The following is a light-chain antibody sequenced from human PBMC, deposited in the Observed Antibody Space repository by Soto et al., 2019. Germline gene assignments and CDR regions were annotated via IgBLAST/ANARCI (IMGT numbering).Light chain of an antibody. CDR1: QSVRSSY. Sequence: EIVLTQSPGILSLSPGVRATLSCRASQSVRSSYVAWYQQKRGQAPRLLIYGASSRATGIPARFSGTGSGTEFTLTISSLQSEDFAVYYCQQRSNWPPWTFGQGTKVDIK. J-gene: IGKJ1*01. CDR2: GAS. CDR3: QQRSNWPPWT. V-gene: IGKV3D-20*02.